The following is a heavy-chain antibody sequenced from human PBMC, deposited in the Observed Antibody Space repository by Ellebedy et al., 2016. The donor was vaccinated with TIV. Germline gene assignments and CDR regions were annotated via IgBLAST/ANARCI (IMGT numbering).Heavy chain of an antibody. V-gene: IGHV1-24*01. CDR1: GYTLTELS. J-gene: IGHJ5*02. CDR2: FDPEDGET. CDR3: ATLAYGSSGYYFWFDP. D-gene: IGHD3-22*01. Sequence: AASVKVSCKVSGYTLTELSMHWVRQAPGKGLEWLGVFDPEDGETIYAQKFQGRVIMTEDTSTDTAYMELSSLRSEDTAVYYCATLAYGSSGYYFWFDPWGQGTLVTVSS.